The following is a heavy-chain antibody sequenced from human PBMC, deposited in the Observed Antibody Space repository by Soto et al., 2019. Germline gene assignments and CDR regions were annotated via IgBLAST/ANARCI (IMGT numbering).Heavy chain of an antibody. Sequence: EVQLVESGGGLVQPGGSLRLSCAASGFTFSSYSMTWVRQAPGKGLEWISYISSGSATIFYADSVKGRFTISRDNAKNSLYLQMNSLRDEDTAVYYCARDSAAYSSSSGSYWYFDLWGRGTLVTVSS. V-gene: IGHV3-48*02. D-gene: IGHD6-6*01. J-gene: IGHJ2*01. CDR2: ISSGSATI. CDR1: GFTFSSYS. CDR3: ARDSAAYSSSSGSYWYFDL.